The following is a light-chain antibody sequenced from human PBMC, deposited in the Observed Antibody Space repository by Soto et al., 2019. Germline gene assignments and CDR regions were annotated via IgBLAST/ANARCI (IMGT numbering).Light chain of an antibody. Sequence: DIVLTQSPGTLSLSPGERATLSSRASQNVDSRYLTWYQQKPGQAPRLLIYAVSSRATGIPDRFSGSGSGTDFTLTISRLEPEDFAEYYCQQYGSSPRYSFGQGTKLEIK. CDR3: QQYGSSPRYS. CDR1: QNVDSRY. V-gene: IGKV3-20*01. CDR2: AVS. J-gene: IGKJ2*03.